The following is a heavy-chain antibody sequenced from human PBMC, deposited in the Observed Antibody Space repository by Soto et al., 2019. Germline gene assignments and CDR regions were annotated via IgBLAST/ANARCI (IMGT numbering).Heavy chain of an antibody. J-gene: IGHJ4*02. Sequence: QVQLQESGPGLVKPSETLSLTCTVSGGSVSSGSYYWSWIRQPPGKGLEWIGYIYYSGSTNYNPSLKNRVTLPVDTSNNQFSLKLSSVTAADTAVYYCARFSNDYGDYFSYWGQATLVTVSS. D-gene: IGHD4-17*01. CDR2: IYYSGST. CDR3: ARFSNDYGDYFSY. CDR1: GGSVSSGSYY. V-gene: IGHV4-61*01.